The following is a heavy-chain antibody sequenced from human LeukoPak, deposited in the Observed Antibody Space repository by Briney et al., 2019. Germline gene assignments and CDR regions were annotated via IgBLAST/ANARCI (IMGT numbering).Heavy chain of an antibody. Sequence: GGSLTLSCEASGFTFCSYKMTWVRQAPGKGLVWVSRINSDGINTSYADSVKGRFTISRDNAKNTLNLQMNSLRAEDTAVYYCARDTSNWIPYDAFDIWGQGTMVTVSS. CDR3: ARDTSNWIPYDAFDI. CDR1: GFTFCSYK. CDR2: INSDGINT. J-gene: IGHJ3*02. D-gene: IGHD1-20*01. V-gene: IGHV3-74*01.